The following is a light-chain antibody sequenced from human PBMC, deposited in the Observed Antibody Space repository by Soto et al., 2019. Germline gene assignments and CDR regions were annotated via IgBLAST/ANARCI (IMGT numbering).Light chain of an antibody. CDR2: GSS. CDR3: QQYGSSIFT. CDR1: QSVRSSY. J-gene: IGKJ3*01. Sequence: EIVMTQSPGTLSLSPGERATLSCRASQSVRSSYLAWYQQKPGQAPMLLIYGSSSRATGIPDRFSGSGSGTDFTLTISRLEPEDFAVYYCQQYGSSIFTFGPGTKVDIK. V-gene: IGKV3-20*01.